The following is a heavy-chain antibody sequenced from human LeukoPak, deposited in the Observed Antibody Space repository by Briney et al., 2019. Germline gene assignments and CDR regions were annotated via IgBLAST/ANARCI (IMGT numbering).Heavy chain of an antibody. CDR3: ARDRGDYYDSSGYLIDAFDI. D-gene: IGHD3-22*01. J-gene: IGHJ3*02. V-gene: IGHV4-59*01. CDR1: GGSISSYY. Sequence: SETLSLTCAVSGGSISSYYWSWIRQPPGKGLEWIGYIYSSGTTDYNPSLKSRVTISVDTSKNQFSLKLSSVTAADTAVYYCARDRGDYYDSSGYLIDAFDIWGQGTMVTVSS. CDR2: IYSSGTT.